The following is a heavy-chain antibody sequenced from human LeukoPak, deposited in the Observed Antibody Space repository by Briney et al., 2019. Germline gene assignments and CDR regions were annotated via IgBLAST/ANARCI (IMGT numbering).Heavy chain of an antibody. V-gene: IGHV3-69-1*02. CDR3: ASDDKWAFDY. J-gene: IGHJ4*02. CDR2: ISSTNAI. D-gene: IGHD1-26*01. Sequence: GGSLRLSCSASGFAFGIYALNWFRHTPGKGLEWLSYISSTNAIYYADSVKGRFTISRDNAKESLYLQMNSLRAEDTAVYYCASDDKWAFDYWGQGTLVTVSS. CDR1: GFAFGIYA.